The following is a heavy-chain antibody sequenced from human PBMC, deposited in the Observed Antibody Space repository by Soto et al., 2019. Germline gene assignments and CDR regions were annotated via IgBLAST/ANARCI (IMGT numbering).Heavy chain of an antibody. CDR2: ISWNSGSI. CDR1: GFTFDDYA. D-gene: IGHD3-22*01. CDR3: AKLGDWGMHVVVEGWPYFDY. J-gene: IGHJ4*02. Sequence: EVQLVESGGGLVQPGRSLRLSCAASGFTFDDYAMHWVRQAPGKGLEWVSGISWNSGSIDYADSVKGRFTISRDNAKNPLYLQRHSLRAEDTALYYCAKLGDWGMHVVVEGWPYFDYLGQRTLVNVSS. V-gene: IGHV3-9*01.